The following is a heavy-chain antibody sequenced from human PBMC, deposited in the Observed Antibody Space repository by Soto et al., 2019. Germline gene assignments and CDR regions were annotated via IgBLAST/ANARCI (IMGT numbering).Heavy chain of an antibody. CDR1: GFTFSSYG. J-gene: IGHJ6*02. CDR3: ARDLARIYDSSGYYYFDFYYYGMDV. V-gene: IGHV3-33*01. CDR2: IWYDGSNK. Sequence: QVQLVESGGGVVQPGRSLRLSCAASGFTFSSYGMHWVRQAPGKGLEWVAVIWYDGSNKYYADSVKGRFTISRDNSKNTLYLQMNSLKDEDTAVYYCARDLARIYDSSGYYYFDFYYYGMDVWGQGTTVTVSS. D-gene: IGHD3-22*01.